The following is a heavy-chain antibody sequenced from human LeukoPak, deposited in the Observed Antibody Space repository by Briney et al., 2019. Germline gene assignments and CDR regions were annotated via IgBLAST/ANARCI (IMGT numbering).Heavy chain of an antibody. V-gene: IGHV3-21*01. CDR2: ISSSSSYI. D-gene: IGHD2-2*01. J-gene: IGHJ6*02. CDR1: GFTVSDNY. CDR3: ARDQTVVPAAMLLSGYYYYGMDV. Sequence: GGSLRLSCAASGFTVSDNYMSWVRQAPGKGLEWVSSISSSSSYIYYADSVKGRFTISRDNAKNSLYLQMNSLRAEDTAVYYCARDQTVVPAAMLLSGYYYYGMDVWGQGTTVTVSS.